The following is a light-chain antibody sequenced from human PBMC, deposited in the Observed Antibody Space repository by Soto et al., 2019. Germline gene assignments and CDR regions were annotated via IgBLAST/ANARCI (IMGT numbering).Light chain of an antibody. J-gene: IGKJ2*01. CDR3: QQYGSSPYT. CDR1: QSVSSNF. V-gene: IGKV3-20*01. Sequence: EIMLTQSPGTLSLSPGERATLSCRASQSVSSNFLAWYQQKPGQAPRLLIYDASSRATGIPDRFSGSGSGTDFTLIISRLEPEDFAVYYCQQYGSSPYTFGQGTKLEIK. CDR2: DAS.